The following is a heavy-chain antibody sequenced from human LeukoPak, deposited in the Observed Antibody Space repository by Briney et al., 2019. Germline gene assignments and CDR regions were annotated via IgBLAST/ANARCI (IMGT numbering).Heavy chain of an antibody. V-gene: IGHV3-30*02. CDR2: IGYDESKK. CDR3: AKDQDDDY. Sequence: GGSLRLSCEASGFTFNNFGMHWVRQAPGKGLEWVAFIGYDESKKYYAESVKGRFTISRDDSKNTLYLQMSALKTEDTAVYYCAKDQDDDYWGQGTLVTVSS. CDR1: GFTFNNFG. J-gene: IGHJ4*02. D-gene: IGHD5-24*01.